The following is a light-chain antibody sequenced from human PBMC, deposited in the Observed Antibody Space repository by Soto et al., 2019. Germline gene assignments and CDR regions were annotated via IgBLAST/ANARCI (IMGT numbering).Light chain of an antibody. V-gene: IGKV3-15*01. J-gene: IGKJ3*01. CDR3: QQYNDWPR. Sequence: EVVLTQSPGTLSLSPCERATLSVRASQSVSNKLGWYQHKPGQAPRLLIYDTSTRAAGTPARFSGSGSGIEFTLTISSLQSEDSAVYYCQQYNDWPRFGPGTKVDIK. CDR2: DTS. CDR1: QSVSNK.